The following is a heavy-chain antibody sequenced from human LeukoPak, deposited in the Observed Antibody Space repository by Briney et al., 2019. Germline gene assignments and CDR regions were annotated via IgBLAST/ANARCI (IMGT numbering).Heavy chain of an antibody. CDR3: ARGVYIAAAQYAY. J-gene: IGHJ4*02. CDR1: GGSLSSHY. CDR2: IYYSGTT. V-gene: IGHV4-59*11. Sequence: SETLSLTCTVSGGSLSSHYWSWIRQPPGKGLEWIGYIYYSGTTNYNPSLKSRVTISVDTSKNQFSLKLSSVTAADTAVYYCARGVYIAAAQYAYWGQGTLVTVSS. D-gene: IGHD6-13*01.